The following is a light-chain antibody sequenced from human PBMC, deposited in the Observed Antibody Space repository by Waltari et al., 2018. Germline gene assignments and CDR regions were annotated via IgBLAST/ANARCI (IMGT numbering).Light chain of an antibody. CDR1: RSDVGGYNY. V-gene: IGLV2-14*01. CDR3: SSYTTTSALV. Sequence: QSALTQPASVSGSPGQSITILCTGTRSDVGGYNYVSWYQQYSGKAPKLMIYDVSNRPSGVSSLFSGYKSGNTASLTISGLQAEDEADYYCSSYTTTSALVFGGGTKLTVL. J-gene: IGLJ2*01. CDR2: DVS.